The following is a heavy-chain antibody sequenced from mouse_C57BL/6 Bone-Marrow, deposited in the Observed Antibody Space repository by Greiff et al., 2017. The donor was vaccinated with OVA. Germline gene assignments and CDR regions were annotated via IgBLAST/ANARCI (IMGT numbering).Heavy chain of an antibody. D-gene: IGHD3-2*02. V-gene: IGHV1-26*01. Sequence: EVQLQQSGPELVKPGASVKISCKASGYTFTDYYMNWVKQSHGKSLEWIGDINPNNGGTSYNQKFKGKATLTVDKSSSTAYMELRSLTSEDSAVYYCARSRQLRLHYFDYWGQGTTLTVSS. J-gene: IGHJ2*01. CDR1: GYTFTDYY. CDR3: ARSRQLRLHYFDY. CDR2: INPNNGGT.